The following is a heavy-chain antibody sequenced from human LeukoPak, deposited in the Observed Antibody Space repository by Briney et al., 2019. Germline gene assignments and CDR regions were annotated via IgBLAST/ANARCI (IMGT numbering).Heavy chain of an antibody. Sequence: PSETLSLTCTVSGGSISSYYWSWIRQPPGKGLEWIGYIYYSGSTNYNPSLKSRVTISVDTSKNQFSLKLSSVTAADTAVHYCARASSGWLGPQSLNWFDPWGQGTLVTVSS. V-gene: IGHV4-59*01. CDR3: ARASSGWLGPQSLNWFDP. CDR2: IYYSGST. J-gene: IGHJ5*02. D-gene: IGHD6-19*01. CDR1: GGSISSYY.